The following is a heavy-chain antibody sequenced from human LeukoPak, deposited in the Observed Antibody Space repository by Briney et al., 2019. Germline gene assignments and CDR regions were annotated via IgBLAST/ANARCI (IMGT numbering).Heavy chain of an antibody. D-gene: IGHD1-1*01. CDR3: ARNGLTTGAKSYYYYMDV. V-gene: IGHV1-18*01. CDR1: GYTFTSYG. CDR2: ISAYNGNT. Sequence: ASVKVSCKASGYTFTSYGISWVRQAPGQGLEWMRWISAYNGNTNYAQKLQGRVTMTTDTSTSTAYMELRSLRSDDTAVYYCARNGLTTGAKSYYYYMDVWGKGTTATVSS. J-gene: IGHJ6*03.